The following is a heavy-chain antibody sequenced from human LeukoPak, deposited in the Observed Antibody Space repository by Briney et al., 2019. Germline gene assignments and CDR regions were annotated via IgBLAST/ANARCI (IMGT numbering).Heavy chain of an antibody. CDR3: ARGRWLQPFDY. Sequence: SETLSLTCTVSGGSISSSSYYWGWIRQPPGRGLEWIGSIYYSGSTYYNPSLTSRVTISVDTSKNQFSLKLSPVTAADTAVYYCARGRWLQPFDYWGQGTLVTVSS. V-gene: IGHV4-39*01. D-gene: IGHD5-24*01. J-gene: IGHJ4*02. CDR2: IYYSGST. CDR1: GGSISSSSYY.